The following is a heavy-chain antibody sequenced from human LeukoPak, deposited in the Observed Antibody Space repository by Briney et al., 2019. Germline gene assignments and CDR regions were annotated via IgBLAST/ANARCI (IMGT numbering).Heavy chain of an antibody. CDR2: INPSGGST. D-gene: IGHD6-13*01. V-gene: IGHV1-46*01. CDR1: GYTFTSYY. J-gene: IGHJ4*02. Sequence: GASVKVSCKASGYTFTSYYMHWVRQAPGQGLEWMGIINPSGGSTSYTQKFQGRVAMTRDTSTSTVYMELSNLRSEDTVVYYCARDSGMKQQLDYFDYWGQGTLVTVSS. CDR3: ARDSGMKQQLDYFDY.